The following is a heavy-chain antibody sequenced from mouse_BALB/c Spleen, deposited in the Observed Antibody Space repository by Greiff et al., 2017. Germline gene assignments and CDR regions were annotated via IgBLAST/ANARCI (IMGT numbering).Heavy chain of an antibody. CDR1: GFTFSSYA. CDR3: ARYGPYAMDY. D-gene: IGHD1-2*01. V-gene: IGHV5-6-5*01. J-gene: IGHJ4*01. CDR2: ISSGGST. Sequence: EVKLVESGGGLVKPGGSLKLSCAASGFTFSSYAMYWVRQTPEKRLEWVASISSGGSTYYPDSVKGRFTISRDNARNILYLQMSSLRSEDTALYDCARYGPYAMDYWGQGTSVTVSA.